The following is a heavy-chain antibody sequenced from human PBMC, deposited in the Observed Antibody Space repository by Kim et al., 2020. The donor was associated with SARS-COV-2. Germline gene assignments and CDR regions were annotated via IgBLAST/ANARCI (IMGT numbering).Heavy chain of an antibody. D-gene: IGHD1-7*01. V-gene: IGHV3-9*02. CDR2: LSWNTGTK. CDR1: GFISGNYA. J-gene: IGHJ3*02. CDR3: VITGSTGLTTDDAVDI. Sequence: GGSLRLSCAASGFISGNYAMHWVRQAPGKGLEWVSGLSWNTGTKGYADSVEGRFSISRDTANNSLFLQMNSLRREDTALYYCVITGSTGLTTDDAVDIWG.